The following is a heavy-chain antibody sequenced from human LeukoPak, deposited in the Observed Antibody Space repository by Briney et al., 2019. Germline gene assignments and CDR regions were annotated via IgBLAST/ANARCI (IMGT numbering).Heavy chain of an antibody. V-gene: IGHV3-23*01. CDR2: ISASGGTT. CDR1: GFTFSNYA. J-gene: IGHJ3*02. CDR3: AKRPRDTSGYYLGAFDI. D-gene: IGHD3-22*01. Sequence: PGGPLRLSCAACGFTFSNYAMTWVRQAPGKGLEGVSGISASGGTTYYADSVKGRFTISRDNSKNTLYLQMNSLRAEDTAVYYCAKRPRDTSGYYLGAFDIWGQGTMVTVSS.